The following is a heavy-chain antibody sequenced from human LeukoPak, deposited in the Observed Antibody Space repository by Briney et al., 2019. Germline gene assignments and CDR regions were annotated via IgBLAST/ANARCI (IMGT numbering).Heavy chain of an antibody. V-gene: IGHV3-30-3*01. CDR1: GFTFSSYA. D-gene: IGHD1/OR15-1a*01. Sequence: GGSLRLSCAASGFTFSSYAMHWVRQAPGKGLEWMAVISYDGSNKYYADSVKGRFTISRDDSKNTLYLQMNSLRAEDTAVYYCARDKQILGPHFDYWGQGTLVTVSS. J-gene: IGHJ4*02. CDR3: ARDKQILGPHFDY. CDR2: ISYDGSNK.